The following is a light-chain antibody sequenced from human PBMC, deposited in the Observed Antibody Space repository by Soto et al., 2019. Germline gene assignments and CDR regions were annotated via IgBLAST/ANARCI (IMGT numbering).Light chain of an antibody. CDR3: QQYNDWPPLT. CDR2: IAS. Sequence: EVVLTQSPATLSVSPGERATLSCGASQSVGTNLAWYQQRVGQAPRLLIYIASKRATGVPARFSGNGSGTEFTLTISSLQSEDFAVYYCQQYNDWPPLTFGGGTKVDIK. CDR1: QSVGTN. V-gene: IGKV3-15*01. J-gene: IGKJ4*01.